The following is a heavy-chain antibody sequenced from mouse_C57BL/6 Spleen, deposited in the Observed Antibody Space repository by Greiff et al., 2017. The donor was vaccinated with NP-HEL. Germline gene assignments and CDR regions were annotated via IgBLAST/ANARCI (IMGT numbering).Heavy chain of an antibody. J-gene: IGHJ3*01. CDR2: IYPGSGST. D-gene: IGHD2-3*01. CDR3: ARGGVYDGDWFAY. Sequence: VQLQQPGAELVKPWASVKMSCKASGYTFTSYWITWVKQRPGQGLEWIGDIYPGSGSTNYNEKFKSKATLTVDTSSSTAYMQLSSLTSEDSAVYYCARGGVYDGDWFAYWGQGTLVTVSA. V-gene: IGHV1-55*01. CDR1: GYTFTSYW.